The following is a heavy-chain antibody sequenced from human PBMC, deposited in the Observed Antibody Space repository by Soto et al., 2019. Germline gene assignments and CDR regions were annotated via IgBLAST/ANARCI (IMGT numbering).Heavy chain of an antibody. D-gene: IGHD1-1*01. V-gene: IGHV3-7*04. J-gene: IGHJ4*01. Sequence: EVQLVESGGGLVQPGESLRLSCAASGFSFSSYWMSWVRQAPGRGLEWVANINRDGSEKYYVDSVKGRFTISRDNAKNSLFLQMNSLRAEDTAVYYCARDNDGKDYWGHGTLVTVSS. CDR2: INRDGSEK. CDR3: ARDNDGKDY. CDR1: GFSFSSYW.